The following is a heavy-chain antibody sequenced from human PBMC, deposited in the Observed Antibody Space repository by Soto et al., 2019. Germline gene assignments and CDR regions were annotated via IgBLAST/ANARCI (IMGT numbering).Heavy chain of an antibody. CDR3: ARDQVGRYNWNYGEGYGMDV. CDR2: ISAYNGNT. CDR1: GYTFTSYG. D-gene: IGHD1-7*01. J-gene: IGHJ6*02. V-gene: IGHV1-18*01. Sequence: ASVKVSCKASGYTFTSYGISWVRQAPGQGLEWMGWISAYNGNTNYAQKLQGRVTMTTDTSTSTAYMELRSLRSDDTAVYYCARDQVGRYNWNYGEGYGMDVWGQGTTVTV.